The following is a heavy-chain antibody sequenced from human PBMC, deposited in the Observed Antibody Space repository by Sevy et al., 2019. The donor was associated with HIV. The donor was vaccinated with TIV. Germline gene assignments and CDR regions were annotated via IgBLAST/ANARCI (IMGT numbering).Heavy chain of an antibody. J-gene: IGHJ6*02. V-gene: IGHV3-23*01. CDR1: EFTFSSYA. Sequence: GGSLRLSCSASEFTFSSYAMSWVRRAPDKGLEWVSSVSGSGRFTYYADFVEGRFIISRDNSKNTLSVQMNSLRAEDTAVYYCAKGFCSGATCPRDYYYYGMDVWGQGTTVTVSS. CDR2: VSGSGRFT. CDR3: AKGFCSGATCPRDYYYYGMDV. D-gene: IGHD2-15*01.